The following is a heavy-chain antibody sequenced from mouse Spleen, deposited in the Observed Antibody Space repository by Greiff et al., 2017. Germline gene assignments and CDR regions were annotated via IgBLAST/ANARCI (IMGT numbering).Heavy chain of an antibody. Sequence: VQLQQPGAELVRPGTSVKLSCKASGYTFTSYWMHWVKQRPGQGLEWIGVIDPSDSYTNYNQKFKGKATLTVDTSSSTAYMQLSSLTSEDSAVYYCASGGMVTTSWFAYWGQGTLVTVSA. CDR1: GYTFTSYW. V-gene: IGHV1-59*01. CDR3: ASGGMVTTSWFAY. J-gene: IGHJ3*01. CDR2: IDPSDSYT. D-gene: IGHD2-10*02.